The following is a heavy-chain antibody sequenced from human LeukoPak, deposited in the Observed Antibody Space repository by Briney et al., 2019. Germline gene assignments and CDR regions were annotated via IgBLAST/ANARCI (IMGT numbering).Heavy chain of an antibody. Sequence: PGGSLRLSCAASGFPFNRYGMHWVRQAPGKGLEWVAVISFDGKISYYADSVKGRFIISRDNSKNTLDLQMNSLRPEDTAGYYCAKELSATPRAAVQTGDAFDVWGQGTMVTVSS. D-gene: IGHD7-27*01. CDR1: GFPFNRYG. J-gene: IGHJ3*01. CDR3: AKELSATPRAAVQTGDAFDV. V-gene: IGHV3-30*18. CDR2: ISFDGKIS.